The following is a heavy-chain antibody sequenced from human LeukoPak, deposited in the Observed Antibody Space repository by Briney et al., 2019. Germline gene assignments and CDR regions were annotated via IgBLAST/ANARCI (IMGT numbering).Heavy chain of an antibody. J-gene: IGHJ4*02. Sequence: ASVKVSCEASGGTFSSYAISWVRQAPGQGLEWMGGIIPIFGTANYAQKFQGRVTITTDESTSTAYMELSSLRSEDTAVYYCARGDAEMATTSGFDYWGQGTLVTVSS. CDR2: IIPIFGTA. D-gene: IGHD5-24*01. CDR3: ARGDAEMATTSGFDY. V-gene: IGHV1-69*05. CDR1: GGTFSSYA.